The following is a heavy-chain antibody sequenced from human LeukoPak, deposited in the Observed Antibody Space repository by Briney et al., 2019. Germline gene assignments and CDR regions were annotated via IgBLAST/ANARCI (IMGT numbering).Heavy chain of an antibody. CDR3: ARGRESQQRGWFGESQAVYYPFVDV. J-gene: IGHJ6*04. D-gene: IGHD3-10*01. Sequence: SETLSLTCAVYGGSFNDDCWNWIRQPPGKGLQWIGEINPRGSTRYNSSLKSRVTISADTSKRQVSLKVNSVTAADTAVYYCARGRESQQRGWFGESQAVYYPFVDVWGTGTTVTVSS. CDR1: GGSFNDDC. CDR2: INPRGST. V-gene: IGHV4-34*01.